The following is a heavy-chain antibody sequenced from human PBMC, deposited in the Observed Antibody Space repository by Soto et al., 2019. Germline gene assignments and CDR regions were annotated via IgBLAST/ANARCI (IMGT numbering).Heavy chain of an antibody. CDR2: ISSNGGST. V-gene: IGHV3-64D*08. CDR3: VKGFHQYYDFWSGYFDY. Sequence: GGSLRLSCSASGFTFSSYAMHWVRQAPGKGLEYVSAISSNGGSTYYADSVKGRFTISRDNSKNTLYLQMSSLRAEDTAVYYCVKGFHQYYDFWSGYFDYWGQGTLVTVSS. CDR1: GFTFSSYA. D-gene: IGHD3-3*01. J-gene: IGHJ4*02.